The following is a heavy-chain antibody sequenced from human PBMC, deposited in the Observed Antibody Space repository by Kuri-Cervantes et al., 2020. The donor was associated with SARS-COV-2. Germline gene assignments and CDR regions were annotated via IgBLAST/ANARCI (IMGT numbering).Heavy chain of an antibody. V-gene: IGHV4-4*09. Sequence: GSLRLSCTVSGGSISSHYWSWIRQPPGKGLEWIGYIYTSGSTNYNPSLKSRVTISVDRSKNQFSLKLSSVTAADTAVYYCARPGGFLDVWGKGTTVTVSS. D-gene: IGHD4-23*01. CDR1: GGSISSHY. CDR3: ARPGGFLDV. J-gene: IGHJ6*04. CDR2: IYTSGST.